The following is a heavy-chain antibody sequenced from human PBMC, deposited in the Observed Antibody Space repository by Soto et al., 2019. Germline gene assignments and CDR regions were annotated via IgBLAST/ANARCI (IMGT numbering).Heavy chain of an antibody. J-gene: IGHJ4*02. V-gene: IGHV1-2*02. CDR1: GYTFTGYF. D-gene: IGHD3-10*01. CDR2: INPKSGGT. Sequence: QVQLVQSGAEVKNPGASVKVSCKASGYTFTGYFIHWVRQAPGQGLEWMGWINPKSGGTKYAQKFQGRVTMTRDTPISTAYMELSRLRSDDTAVYYCAREPMASSVFGYWGQGTLVTVSS. CDR3: AREPMASSVFGY.